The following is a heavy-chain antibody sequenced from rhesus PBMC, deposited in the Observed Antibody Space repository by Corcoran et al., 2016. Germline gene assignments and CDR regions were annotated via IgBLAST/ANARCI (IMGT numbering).Heavy chain of an antibody. CDR2: IYWDDDK. J-gene: IGHJ4*01. CDR1: GFSLSTSGVR. CDR3: ARGSYYGSGPLDY. D-gene: IGHD3-28*01. Sequence: QVTLKESGPALVKPTQTLTLTCTFSGFSLSTSGVRVGWIRQPPGKALEWLGIIYWDDDKYYRPSLKSRLTIAKDTSNNQVVLTMTHMDPVDTATYYCARGSYYGSGPLDYWGQGVLVTVSS. V-gene: IGHV2S1*01.